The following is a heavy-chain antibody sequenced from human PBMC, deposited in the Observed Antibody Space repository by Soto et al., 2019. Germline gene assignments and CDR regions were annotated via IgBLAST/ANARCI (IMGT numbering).Heavy chain of an antibody. CDR3: AREGGESSDGLYYFDS. CDR2: IYYSGNT. J-gene: IGHJ4*02. Sequence: SETLSLTCTVSGGSTSSDNYWSWIRQPPGKGLEWIGHIYYSGNTDYNPSLKSRLAISIDTSKNQFSLKLSSVTAADTAGYFCAREGGESSDGLYYFDSWGQGSLVTVS. CDR1: GGSTSSDNY. V-gene: IGHV4-30-4*01. D-gene: IGHD3-16*01.